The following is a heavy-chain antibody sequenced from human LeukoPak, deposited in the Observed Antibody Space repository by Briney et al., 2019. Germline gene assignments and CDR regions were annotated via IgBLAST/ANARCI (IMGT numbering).Heavy chain of an antibody. CDR2: NT. V-gene: IGHV1-18*01. J-gene: IGHJ4*02. D-gene: IGHD3-10*01. CDR3: ARDFAQVLLWFGELLSDPLFDY. Sequence: NTNYAQKLQGRVTMTTDTSTSTAYMQLRSLRSDDTAVYYCARDFAQVLLWFGELLSDPLFDYWGQGTLVTVSS.